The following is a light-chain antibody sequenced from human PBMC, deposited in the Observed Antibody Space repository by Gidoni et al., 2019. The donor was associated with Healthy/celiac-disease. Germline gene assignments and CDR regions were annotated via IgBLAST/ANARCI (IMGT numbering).Light chain of an antibody. J-gene: IGKJ2*01. CDR2: AAS. CDR1: QDISNY. CDR3: QQYDTLVYT. Sequence: DIQMTHSPSSLPASVGDRVTITCQASQDISNYLNWYQQKPGKAPKLLIYAASNLETGVPARFSGSGSATDFTFTISSLQPEDIATYYCQQYDTLVYTFGQXTKLEIK. V-gene: IGKV1-33*01.